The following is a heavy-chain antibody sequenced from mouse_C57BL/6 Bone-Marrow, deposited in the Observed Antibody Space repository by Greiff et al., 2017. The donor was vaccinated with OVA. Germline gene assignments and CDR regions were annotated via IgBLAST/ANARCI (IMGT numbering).Heavy chain of an antibody. CDR3: ARRGYYGSSSL. Sequence: VQGVESGAELARPGASVKLSCKASGYTFTSYGISWVKQRTGQGLEWIGEIYPRSGNTYYNEKFKGKATLTADKSSSTAYMELRSLTSEDSAVYCRARRGYYGSSSLWGTGTTVTVSS. CDR2: IYPRSGNT. CDR1: GYTFTSYG. J-gene: IGHJ1*03. V-gene: IGHV1-81*01. D-gene: IGHD1-1*01.